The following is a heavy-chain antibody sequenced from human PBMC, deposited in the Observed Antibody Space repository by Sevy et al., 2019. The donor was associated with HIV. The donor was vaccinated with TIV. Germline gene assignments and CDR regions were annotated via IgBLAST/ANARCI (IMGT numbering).Heavy chain of an antibody. D-gene: IGHD6-13*01. CDR3: AGGGGSSWYGPSLDAFDI. J-gene: IGHJ3*02. V-gene: IGHV1-8*01. CDR2: MNPNSGNT. Sequence: ASVKVSCKASGYTFTSYDINWVRQATGQGLEWMGWMNPNSGNTGYAQKFQGRVTMTRNTSISTDYMELSSLRSEDTAVYYCAGGGGSSWYGPSLDAFDIWGQGTMVTVSS. CDR1: GYTFTSYD.